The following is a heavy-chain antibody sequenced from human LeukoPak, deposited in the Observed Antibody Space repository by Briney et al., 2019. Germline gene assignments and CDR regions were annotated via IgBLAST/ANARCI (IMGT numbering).Heavy chain of an antibody. CDR2: INPNNGAT. CDR3: ATYYLDTSARD. Sequence: ASVMVSCKTSGYTFTGFYVFWVRQAPGQGLEWMGWINPNNGATNYAQKFQGRVTMTRDTSITTGYMELSSLTSDDTATYYCATYYLDTSARDWGQGTLVTVSS. J-gene: IGHJ4*02. V-gene: IGHV1-2*02. CDR1: GYTFTGFY. D-gene: IGHD3-22*01.